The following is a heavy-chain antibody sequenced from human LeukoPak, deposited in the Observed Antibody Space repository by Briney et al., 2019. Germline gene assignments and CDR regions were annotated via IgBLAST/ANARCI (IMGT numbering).Heavy chain of an antibody. CDR2: ITTGNDK. V-gene: IGHV3-21*01. Sequence: GESLRLSCAASGFTFSGYSMNWVRQAPGKGLEWVSSITTGNDKFYADSVKGRFTISRDDAKNSLYLQMNSLRVEDTALYYCASDPGDHDYWGQGILVTVSS. D-gene: IGHD3-10*01. CDR1: GFTFSGYS. CDR3: ASDPGDHDY. J-gene: IGHJ4*02.